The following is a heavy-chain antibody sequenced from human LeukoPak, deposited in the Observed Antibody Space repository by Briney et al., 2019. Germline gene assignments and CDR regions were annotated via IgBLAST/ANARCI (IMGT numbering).Heavy chain of an antibody. D-gene: IGHD6-13*01. CDR3: AGFTAAAGKFDY. J-gene: IGHJ4*02. V-gene: IGHV1-69*04. CDR1: GGTFSSYA. CDR2: IIPILGIA. Sequence: SVKVSRKASGGTFSSYAISWVRQAPGQGLEWMGRIIPILGIANYAQKFQGRVTITADKSTSTAYMELSSLRSEDTAVYYCAGFTAAAGKFDYWGQGTLVTVSS.